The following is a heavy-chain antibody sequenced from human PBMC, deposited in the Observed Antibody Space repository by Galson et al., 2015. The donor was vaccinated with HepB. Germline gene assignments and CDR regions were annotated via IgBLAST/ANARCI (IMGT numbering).Heavy chain of an antibody. CDR2: IYPGDSDT. Sequence: QSGAEVKKPGESLKISCKGSGYSFTSYWIGWVRQMPGKGLEWMGIIYPGDSDTRYSPSFQGQVTISADKSISTAYLQWSSLKASDTAMYYCARRPPYCSSTSCFGAFDIWGQGTMVTVSS. D-gene: IGHD2-2*01. CDR3: ARRPPYCSSTSCFGAFDI. V-gene: IGHV5-51*03. CDR1: GYSFTSYW. J-gene: IGHJ3*02.